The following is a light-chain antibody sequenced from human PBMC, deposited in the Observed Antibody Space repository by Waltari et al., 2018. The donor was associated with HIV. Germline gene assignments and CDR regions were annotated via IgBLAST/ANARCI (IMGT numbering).Light chain of an antibody. CDR2: DAT. Sequence: QSALTQPASVSGSPGQSITISCTGISSDVGGYSYVSWYQQHPGKAPKLMIFDATNRPSGVSNRFSGSKSGDTASLTISLLQAEGEAVYFCSPYTRSSVFFGGGTRLTVL. V-gene: IGLV2-14*03. CDR1: SSDVGGYSY. J-gene: IGLJ2*01. CDR3: SPYTRSSVF.